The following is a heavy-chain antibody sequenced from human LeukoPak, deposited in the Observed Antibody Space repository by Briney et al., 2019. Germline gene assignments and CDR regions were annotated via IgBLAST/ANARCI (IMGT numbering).Heavy chain of an antibody. J-gene: IGHJ6*02. V-gene: IGHV1-8*01. CDR3: ARPQHSSSLIYYGMDV. CDR1: GYTFTSYD. D-gene: IGHD6-6*01. CDR2: MNPNSGNT. Sequence: WASVKVSCKASGYTFTSYDINWVRQATGQGLEWMGWMNPNSGNTGYAQKFQGRVTMTRNTSISTAYMELSSLRSEDTAVYYCARPQHSSSLIYYGMDVWGQGTTVTVSS.